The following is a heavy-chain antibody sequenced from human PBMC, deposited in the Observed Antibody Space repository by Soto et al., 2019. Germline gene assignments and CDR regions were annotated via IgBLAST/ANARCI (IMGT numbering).Heavy chain of an antibody. V-gene: IGHV3-74*01. CDR1: GFRVSDYW. Sequence: EVQLVESGGGLVQPGGSLRLACAGSGFRVSDYWMHWVRQAPGKGLVWASRVSNEGSKEYADFVKGRFTLSKDNAKNTLYLEMDSLSVEDTALYYCTATPRNGMGVWGQGTKVTVAS. CDR2: VSNEGSK. J-gene: IGHJ6*02. CDR3: TATPRNGMGV.